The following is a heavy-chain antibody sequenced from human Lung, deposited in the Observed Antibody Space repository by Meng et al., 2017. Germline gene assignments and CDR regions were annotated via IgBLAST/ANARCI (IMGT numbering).Heavy chain of an antibody. CDR1: GGSISSGTYY. Sequence: QVQLQESGPGLVKPSQTLSLTCTVSGGSISSGTYYWGWIRQLPGKGLEWIAYIHYSGSTYYSPSLKSRVIISVDTSKNQLSPKLSSMTAADTAVYYCARYVFDSSSLYSNWFDPWGQGTLVTVSS. D-gene: IGHD3-22*01. J-gene: IGHJ5*02. CDR3: ARYVFDSSSLYSNWFDP. CDR2: IHYSGST. V-gene: IGHV4-31*03.